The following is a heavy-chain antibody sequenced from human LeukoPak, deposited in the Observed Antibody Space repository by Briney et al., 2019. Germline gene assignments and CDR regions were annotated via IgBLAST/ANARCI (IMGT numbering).Heavy chain of an antibody. CDR1: GGSISSYY. D-gene: IGHD3-9*01. Sequence: PSETLSLTCTVSGGSISSYYWSWIRQPPGKGLEWIGYIYYSGSTNYNPSLKSRVTISVDTSKNQFSLKLSSVTAADTAVYYCARGRYFDWTYYYYYMDVWGKGTTVTISS. CDR2: IYYSGST. V-gene: IGHV4-59*01. CDR3: ARGRYFDWTYYYYYMDV. J-gene: IGHJ6*03.